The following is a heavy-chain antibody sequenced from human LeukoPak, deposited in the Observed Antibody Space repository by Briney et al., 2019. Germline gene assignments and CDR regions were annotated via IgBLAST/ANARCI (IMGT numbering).Heavy chain of an antibody. CDR1: GYTFTSYG. CDR3: ARDSPYSSGWYNWFDP. CDR2: ISAYNGNT. D-gene: IGHD6-19*01. V-gene: IGHV1-18*01. J-gene: IGHJ5*02. Sequence: GASVKVSCKASGYTFTSYGISWVRQAPGQGLEWMGWISAYNGNTNYAQKLQGRVTMTTDTSTSTACMELRSLRSDDTAVYYCARDSPYSSGWYNWFDPWGQGTLVTVPS.